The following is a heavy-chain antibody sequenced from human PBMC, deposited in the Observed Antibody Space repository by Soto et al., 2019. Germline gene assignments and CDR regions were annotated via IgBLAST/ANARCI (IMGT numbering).Heavy chain of an antibody. CDR3: ARGNVQGGCPDY. V-gene: IGHV1-3*05. D-gene: IGHD1-26*01. CDR2: FNGGNGNI. Sequence: QVQLVQSGAEERKPGASVKVSCKAFGYTFSTYAIHWVPRAPAQGLEWMGWFNGGNGNIKYSQKFEGRLTITSDTAATTAYMELNMLRFEDTAVYYCARGNVQGGCPDYWDQGTLVSVSS. J-gene: IGHJ4*02. CDR1: GYTFSTYA.